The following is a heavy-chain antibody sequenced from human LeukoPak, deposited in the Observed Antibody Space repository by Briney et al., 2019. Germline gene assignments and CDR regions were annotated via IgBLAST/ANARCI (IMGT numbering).Heavy chain of an antibody. V-gene: IGHV3-7*01. D-gene: IGHD2/OR15-2a*01. J-gene: IGHJ5*01. CDR2: INPGGSQI. CDR3: AKLLGTSTTYDS. Sequence: PGGSLRLSCEASGFTFSGNWMSWVRQAPGKGLEWVASINPGGSQILYVDSVRGRFTISRDNTKSSLYLQMNSLGAEDTALYYCAKLLGTSTTYDSWGQGARVTVSS. CDR1: GFTFSGNW.